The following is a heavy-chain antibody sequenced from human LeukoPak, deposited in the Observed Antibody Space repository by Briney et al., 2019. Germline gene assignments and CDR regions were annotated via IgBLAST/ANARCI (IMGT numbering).Heavy chain of an antibody. CDR1: GGTFSSYA. D-gene: IGHD2-21*02. J-gene: IGHJ4*02. CDR2: IIPIFGTA. V-gene: IGHV1-69*13. Sequence: SVTVSCKASGGTFSSYAISWVRQAPGQGLEWMGGIIPIFGTANYAQKFQGRVTITADESTSTAYMELSSLRSEDTAVYYCASAHYCGGDCYSPFDYWGQGTLVTVSS. CDR3: ASAHYCGGDCYSPFDY.